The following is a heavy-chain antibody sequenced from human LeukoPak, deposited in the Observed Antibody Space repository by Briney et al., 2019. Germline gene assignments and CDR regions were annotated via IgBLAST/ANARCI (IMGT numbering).Heavy chain of an antibody. Sequence: GGSLRLSCVASGITFSYAWMVWVRQAPGKGLEWVANIKEDGSEKNYVDSVKGRFTISRDNAVNSVYLQMNDLRAEDTGVYYCATKEPSTSGWSYWGQGTLVTVSS. V-gene: IGHV3-7*01. CDR2: IKEDGSEK. D-gene: IGHD6-19*01. CDR3: ATKEPSTSGWSY. J-gene: IGHJ4*02. CDR1: GITFSYAW.